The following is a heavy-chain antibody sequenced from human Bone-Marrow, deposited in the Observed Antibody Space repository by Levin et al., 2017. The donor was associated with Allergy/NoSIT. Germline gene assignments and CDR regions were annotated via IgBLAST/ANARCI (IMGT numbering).Heavy chain of an antibody. V-gene: IGHV3-30*03. D-gene: IGHD6-6*01. CDR1: GFTFSSYG. CDR3: VRAEYSSSSGDYYYFGMDV. CDR2: ISFDGTDQ. Sequence: GGSLRLSCSASGFTFSSYGMHWVRQAPGKGLEWVAIISFDGTDQFYGDSVKGRFTVSRDNPKNTVYLQMNSLRAEDTAVYYCVRAEYSSSSGDYYYFGMDVWGQGTTVTVSS. J-gene: IGHJ6*02.